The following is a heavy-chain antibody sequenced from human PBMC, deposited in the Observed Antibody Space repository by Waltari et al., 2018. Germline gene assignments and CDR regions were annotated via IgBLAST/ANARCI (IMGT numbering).Heavy chain of an antibody. Sequence: QVQLQQWGAGLLKPSETLSLTCAVYAGSSSDYFWGWIRQAPGKGLEWIGEINHSGSTNYSPSLKSRVTISLDTSKSQFSLTLTSVTAADTALYYCARGRPFYETSGYYYNYWGQGTLVTVSS. D-gene: IGHD3-22*01. CDR3: ARGRPFYETSGYYYNY. V-gene: IGHV4-34*01. J-gene: IGHJ4*02. CDR1: AGSSSDYF. CDR2: INHSGST.